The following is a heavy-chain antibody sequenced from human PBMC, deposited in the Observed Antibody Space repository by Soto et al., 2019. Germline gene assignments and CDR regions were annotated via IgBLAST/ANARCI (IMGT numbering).Heavy chain of an antibody. CDR2: ISSSSSYI. CDR3: ASLKPGYDILTGYYKRDY. J-gene: IGHJ4*02. Sequence: GGSLRLSCAASGFTFSSYSMNWVRQAPGKGLEWVSSISSSSSYIYYADSVKGRFTISRDNAKNSLYLQMNSLRAEDTAVYYCASLKPGYDILTGYYKRDYWGQGTLVTVAS. CDR1: GFTFSSYS. D-gene: IGHD3-9*01. V-gene: IGHV3-21*01.